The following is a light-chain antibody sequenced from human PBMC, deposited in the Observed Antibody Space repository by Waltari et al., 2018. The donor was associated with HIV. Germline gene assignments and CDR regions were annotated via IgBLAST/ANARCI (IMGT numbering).Light chain of an antibody. J-gene: IGLJ2*01. CDR2: DDT. CDR3: HVWDGGSVHVF. V-gene: IGLV3-21*02. Sequence: SHVLTQPTSVSVAPGQTATITGGGNKIRANNVHWYQQTPGQAPVLVVYDDTYRPSGRPERFSGSNRAHTATLTLSRVEDGDESDYNCHVWDGGSVHVFFGVGTKLTVL. CDR1: KIRANN.